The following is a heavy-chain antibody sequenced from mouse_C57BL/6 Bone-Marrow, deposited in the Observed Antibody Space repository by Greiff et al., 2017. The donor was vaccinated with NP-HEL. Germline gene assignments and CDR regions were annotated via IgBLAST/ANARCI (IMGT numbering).Heavy chain of an antibody. CDR1: GYTFTSYD. Sequence: QVQLKESGPELVKPGASVKLSCKASGYTFTSYDINWVKQRPGQGLEWIGWIYPRDGSTKYNEKFKGKATLTVDTSSSTAYMELHSLTSEDSAVYVCSRGIYYAYGGYAMDYWGQGTSVTVSS. D-gene: IGHD2-2*01. CDR2: IYPRDGST. J-gene: IGHJ4*01. V-gene: IGHV1-85*01. CDR3: SRGIYYAYGGYAMDY.